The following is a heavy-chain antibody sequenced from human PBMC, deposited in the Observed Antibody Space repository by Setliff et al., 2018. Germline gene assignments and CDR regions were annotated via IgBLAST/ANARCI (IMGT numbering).Heavy chain of an antibody. CDR2: ISDSSLHI. Sequence: PGGSLRLSCAASVFPFSISSMHWVRQAPGKGLEWVSSISDSSLHIYYTDSVKGRFTISRDNAKNSLYLHMNSLRAEDTAVYYCATSPANGGHDAFNIWGQGTVVTVSS. CDR1: VFPFSISS. D-gene: IGHD6-25*01. J-gene: IGHJ3*02. CDR3: ATSPANGGHDAFNI. V-gene: IGHV3-21*01.